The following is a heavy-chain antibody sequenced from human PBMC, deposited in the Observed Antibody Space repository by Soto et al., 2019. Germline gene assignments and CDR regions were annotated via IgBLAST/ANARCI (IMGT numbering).Heavy chain of an antibody. CDR2: ISYDGNSK. Sequence: QVQLVESGGGVVQPGRSLRLSCAASGFIFSNYVMHWVRQAPGKGLEWVAVISYDGNSKHYADSVKGRFTISRDNSKSTLYVQMNSLRAEDTAVYYGALSYCGDDCALVHWFQGTLVTVSS. CDR1: GFIFSNYV. D-gene: IGHD2-21*02. J-gene: IGHJ4*02. CDR3: ALSYCGDDCALVH. V-gene: IGHV3-30-3*01.